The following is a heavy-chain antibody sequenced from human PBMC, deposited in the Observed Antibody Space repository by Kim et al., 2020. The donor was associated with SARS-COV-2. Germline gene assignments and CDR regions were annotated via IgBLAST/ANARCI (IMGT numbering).Heavy chain of an antibody. CDR3: VRDVPYYYDKKSDFGLDV. CDR2: IKRDGSEK. J-gene: IGHJ6*01. Sequence: GGSLRLSCAASGFMFTDYWMSWVRQAPGKGLEWVAIIKRDGSEKHYADSVRGRFTISRDNIERSVFLQMTSLRVEDTAVYYCVRDVPYYYDKKSDFGLDV. CDR1: GFMFTDYW. V-gene: IGHV3-7*03. D-gene: IGHD3-22*01.